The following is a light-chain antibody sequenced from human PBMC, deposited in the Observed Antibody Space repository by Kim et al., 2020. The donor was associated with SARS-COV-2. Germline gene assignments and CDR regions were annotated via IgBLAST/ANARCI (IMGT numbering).Light chain of an antibody. J-gene: IGKJ1*01. CDR3: QQYSTYSRT. CDR2: DAS. Sequence: IQMTQSPSTLSASVGDRVTITCRASQSISGWLAWYQQKPGKAPKLLIFDASNLQGGVPPRFSGSGSGTEFTLTITSLQPDDFGTYYCQQYSTYSRTFGQGTKVDIK. V-gene: IGKV1-5*01. CDR1: QSISGW.